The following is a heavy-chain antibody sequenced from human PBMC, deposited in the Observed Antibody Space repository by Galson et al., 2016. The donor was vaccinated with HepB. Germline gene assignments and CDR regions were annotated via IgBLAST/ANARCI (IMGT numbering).Heavy chain of an antibody. J-gene: IGHJ6*02. CDR2: INIDGSGK. CDR1: GFPFSDNW. Sequence: SLRLSCAASGFPFSDNWMSWVRQAPGKGLEWVANINIDGSGKYYVDSVKGRFTISRDNAKNTLYLQMNSLRAEDTAVYYCAKDSSGRKVFTMVRELSSMDVWGQGTTVTVSS. V-gene: IGHV3-7*03. D-gene: IGHD3-10*01. CDR3: AKDSSGRKVFTMVRELSSMDV.